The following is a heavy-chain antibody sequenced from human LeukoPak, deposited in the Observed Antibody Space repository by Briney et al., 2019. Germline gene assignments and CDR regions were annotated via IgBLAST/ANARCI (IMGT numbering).Heavy chain of an antibody. D-gene: IGHD5-12*01. V-gene: IGHV4-39*01. CDR3: VRLWLRWGIDY. CDR2: GYYAGSGS. J-gene: IGHJ4*02. Sequence: GSLRLSCAASGFTFSSYEMNWVRQAPGKGLEWVGSGYYAGSGSHYNPSLKSRVTISVDTSRNRYSLKLHSVTTADTAVYYCVRLWLRWGIDYWGQGSLVTVSS. CDR1: GFTFSSYE.